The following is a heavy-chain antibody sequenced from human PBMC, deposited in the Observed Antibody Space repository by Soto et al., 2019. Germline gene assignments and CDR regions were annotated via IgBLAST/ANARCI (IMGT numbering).Heavy chain of an antibody. J-gene: IGHJ4*02. CDR2: IDPSDSYT. Sequence: EVQLVQSGAEVKKPGESLRISCKGSGYSFTSYWISWVRQMPGKGLEWMGRIDPSDSYTNYSPSFQGHVTISADKSISTAYLQWSSLKAWDTAMYYCARHPQWLVLLDYWGQGTLVTVSS. CDR3: ARHPQWLVLLDY. V-gene: IGHV5-10-1*01. D-gene: IGHD6-19*01. CDR1: GYSFTSYW.